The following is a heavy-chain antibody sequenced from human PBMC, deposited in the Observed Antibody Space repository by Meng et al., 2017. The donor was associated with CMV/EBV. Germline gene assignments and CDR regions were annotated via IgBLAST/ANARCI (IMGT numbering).Heavy chain of an antibody. CDR3: ARSTLGVGNAFDI. D-gene: IGHD3-3*01. Sequence: GGSLRLSCKGSGYSFTSYWIGWVRQMPGKGLEWMGIIYPGDSDTRYSPSFQGQVTISADKSISTAYLQWSSLKASDTAMYYCARSTLGVGNAFDIWGQGTMVTVSS. CDR1: GYSFTSYW. J-gene: IGHJ3*02. V-gene: IGHV5-51*01. CDR2: IYPGDSDT.